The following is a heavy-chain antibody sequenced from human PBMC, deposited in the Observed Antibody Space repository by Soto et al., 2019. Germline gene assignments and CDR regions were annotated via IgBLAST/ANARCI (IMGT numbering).Heavy chain of an antibody. D-gene: IGHD2-2*01. CDR2: MNPNSGNT. V-gene: IGHV1-8*01. Sequence: QVQLVQSGAEVKKPGASVKVSCKAAGYTFTSNDINWVRQATGQGLEWMGWMNPNSGNTGYAQKFKGRIPMTRPTSISNAYLELSILTSEDTAVYYCARGPGCSSLSCPYYFDNWGQGTMVTVSS. CDR1: GYTFTSND. J-gene: IGHJ4*02. CDR3: ARGPGCSSLSCPYYFDN.